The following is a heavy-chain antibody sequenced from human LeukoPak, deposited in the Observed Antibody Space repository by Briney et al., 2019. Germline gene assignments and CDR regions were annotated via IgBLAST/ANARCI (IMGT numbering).Heavy chain of an antibody. D-gene: IGHD3-10*01. V-gene: IGHV1-2*02. CDR1: GYTFTGYY. CDR3: ARDGDGSGSYYNPSWFDP. Sequence: ASVKVSCKASGYTFTGYYMHWVRQAPGQGLEWMGWINPNSGGTNYAQKFQGRVTMTRDTSISTAYMELSRLRSDDTAVYYCARDGDGSGSYYNPSWFDPWGQGTLVTVSS. CDR2: INPNSGGT. J-gene: IGHJ5*02.